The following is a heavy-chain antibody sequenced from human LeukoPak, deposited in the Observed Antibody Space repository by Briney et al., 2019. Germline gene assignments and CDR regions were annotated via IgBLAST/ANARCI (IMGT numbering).Heavy chain of an antibody. J-gene: IGHJ3*02. D-gene: IGHD3-22*01. CDR3: ARLGHYYDSSGYYDAFDI. CDR1: GYSINSGYY. CDR2: IDHSGST. Sequence: PSETLSLTCAVSGYSINSGYYWGWIRQPPGKGLEWIGSIDHSGSTYYNPSLKGRVTISIDTSKNQFSLKLSSVTAADTAVYYCARLGHYYDSSGYYDAFDIWGQGTMVTVSS. V-gene: IGHV4-38-2*01.